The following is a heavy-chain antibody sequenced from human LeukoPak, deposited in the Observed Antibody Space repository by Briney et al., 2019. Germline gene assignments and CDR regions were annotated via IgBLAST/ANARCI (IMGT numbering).Heavy chain of an antibody. V-gene: IGHV3-7*03. Sequence: GGSLRLSYAASGFTFSSYSMNWVRQAPGKGLEWVANIKQDGSEKYCVDSVKGRFTISRDNAKNSLYLQMNSLRAEDTAVYYCARAITPFWSGYMGYYFDYWGQGTLVTVSS. CDR3: ARAITPFWSGYMGYYFDY. D-gene: IGHD3-3*01. CDR2: IKQDGSEK. CDR1: GFTFSSYS. J-gene: IGHJ4*02.